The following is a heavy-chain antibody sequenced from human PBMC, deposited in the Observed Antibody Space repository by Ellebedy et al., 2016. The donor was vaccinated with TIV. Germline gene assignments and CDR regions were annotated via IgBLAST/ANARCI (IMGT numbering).Heavy chain of an antibody. Sequence: AASVKVSCKPSGYSFTTYAMQWVRQAPGQSLEWMGWINLGIGYTTYSQNFQGRLTITSDASAGTVYMELSSLRSGDTAVYFCARGYSYEFDYWGQGTLVTVSS. D-gene: IGHD5-18*01. J-gene: IGHJ4*02. CDR2: INLGIGYT. V-gene: IGHV1-3*01. CDR3: ARGYSYEFDY. CDR1: GYSFTTYA.